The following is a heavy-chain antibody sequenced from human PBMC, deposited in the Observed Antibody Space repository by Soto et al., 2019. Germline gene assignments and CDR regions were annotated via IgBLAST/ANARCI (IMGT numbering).Heavy chain of an antibody. V-gene: IGHV5-51*01. J-gene: IGHJ6*02. CDR1: GYSFTSYC. D-gene: IGHD2-15*01. CDR2: IYPGDSDT. Sequence: PGESLQISCKSSGYSFTSYCICWVRQMPGKGLEWMGIIYPGDSDTKYSPSLQGQVTISADTSISTAYLQWTSLKASDTAMYYCASSGGNYYYGMDVWGQGTTVTVSS. CDR3: ASSGGNYYYGMDV.